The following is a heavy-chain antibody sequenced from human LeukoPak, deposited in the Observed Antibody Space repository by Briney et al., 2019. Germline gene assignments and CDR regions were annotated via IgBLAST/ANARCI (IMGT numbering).Heavy chain of an antibody. V-gene: IGHV4-59*01. Sequence: SETLSLTCTVSGGSISGYYWSWIRQPPGKGLEWIGYIYYSGSTNYNPSLKSRVTISVDTSKNQFSLKLSSVTAADTAVYYCARGGYSYGYPRYYYYMDVWGKGTTVTVSS. CDR1: GGSISGYY. CDR3: ARGGYSYGYPRYYYYMDV. J-gene: IGHJ6*03. CDR2: IYYSGST. D-gene: IGHD5-18*01.